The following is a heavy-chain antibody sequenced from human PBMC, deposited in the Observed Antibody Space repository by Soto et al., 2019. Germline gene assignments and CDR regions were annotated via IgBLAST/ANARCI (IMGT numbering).Heavy chain of an antibody. CDR2: ISHSGSI. CDR1: GGSISSYY. J-gene: IGHJ4*02. V-gene: IGHV4-59*08. D-gene: IGHD7-27*01. CDR3: ERGGGPNCGFCIY. Sequence: QVQLQESGPGLVKPSATLSLTCTVSGGSISSYYWSWIRQPPGKGVEWIGYISHSGSIDYNPSLKSRVAISMDLSKNQFSLKLGSVTAADTGVYYCERGGGPNCGFCIYWGQGTLVAVSS.